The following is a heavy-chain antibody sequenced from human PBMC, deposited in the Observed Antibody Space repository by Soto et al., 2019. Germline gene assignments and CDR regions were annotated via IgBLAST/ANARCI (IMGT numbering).Heavy chain of an antibody. Sequence: QVQLVQSGAEVKKPGSSVKVSCKASGGTFSNYSISWVRQAPGQGLEWMGGIIPIFGTTKYAQKFQGRVTITADKFTSTAYMELSSLRSEDTAVYYCARAPTGVLYYGMDVWGQGTTVTVSS. J-gene: IGHJ6*02. CDR2: IIPIFGTT. CDR3: ARAPTGVLYYGMDV. CDR1: GGTFSNYS. V-gene: IGHV1-69*06. D-gene: IGHD7-27*01.